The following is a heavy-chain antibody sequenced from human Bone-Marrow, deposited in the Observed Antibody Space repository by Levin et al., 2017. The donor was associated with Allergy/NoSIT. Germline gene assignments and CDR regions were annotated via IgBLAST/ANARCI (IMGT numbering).Heavy chain of an antibody. CDR1: GYTFTSYA. CDR2: INTNTGNP. D-gene: IGHD3-3*01. J-gene: IGHJ4*02. Sequence: ASVKVSCKASGYTFTSYAMNWVRQAPGQGLEWMGWINTNTGNPTYAQGFTGRFVFSLDTSVSTAYLQISSLKAEDTAVYYCARHDYDFWSGYPYYFDYWGQGTLVTVSS. CDR3: ARHDYDFWSGYPYYFDY. V-gene: IGHV7-4-1*02.